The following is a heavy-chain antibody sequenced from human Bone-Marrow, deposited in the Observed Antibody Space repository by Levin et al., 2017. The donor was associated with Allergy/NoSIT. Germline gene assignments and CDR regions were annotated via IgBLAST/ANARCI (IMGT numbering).Heavy chain of an antibody. D-gene: IGHD1-7*01. CDR2: IYYSGSS. Sequence: NSSETLSLTCSVSGDSIGNYYWSWFRQSPGKGLEWIAYIYYSGSSNYNPSLKSRVTISLDTSKNQFSLKLTSVTAADTAVYYCARHATGGTFPLDYWGQGTLVTVSS. CDR3: ARHATGGTFPLDY. CDR1: GDSIGNYY. J-gene: IGHJ4*02. V-gene: IGHV4-59*01.